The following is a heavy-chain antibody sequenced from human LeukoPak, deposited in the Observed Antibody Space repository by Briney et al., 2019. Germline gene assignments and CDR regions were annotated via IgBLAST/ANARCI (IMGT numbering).Heavy chain of an antibody. CDR2: IKSCNGNT. Sequence: GASAKVSCKGSGYTFTSYAMHWVRPAPGQRLGWMGWIKSCNGNTKYSQEFQGRVTITRDTSASTADMDLRSLRSDDAAVYFCARERGRGYDEWGQGTLVTVSS. CDR1: GYTFTSYA. J-gene: IGHJ4*02. D-gene: IGHD5-12*01. V-gene: IGHV1-3*01. CDR3: ARERGRGYDE.